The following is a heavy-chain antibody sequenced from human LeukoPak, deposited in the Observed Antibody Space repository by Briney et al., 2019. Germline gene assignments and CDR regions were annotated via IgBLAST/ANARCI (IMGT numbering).Heavy chain of an antibody. CDR2: IIGGAGGT. Sequence: PGGSLRLSCAASGFSFSSHGMSWVRQAPGKGLEWVSGIIGGAGGTYYADSVKGRFTISRDNSKNTLYLQMNSLRAEDTAVYYCTHGSMYQLDYWGQGPLVTVSS. V-gene: IGHV3-23*01. CDR3: THGSMYQLDY. D-gene: IGHD2-2*01. J-gene: IGHJ4*02. CDR1: GFSFSSHG.